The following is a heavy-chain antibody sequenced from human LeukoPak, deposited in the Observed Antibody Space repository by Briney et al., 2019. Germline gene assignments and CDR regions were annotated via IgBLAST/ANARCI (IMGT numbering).Heavy chain of an antibody. J-gene: IGHJ4*02. CDR2: IYHSGST. CDR1: GGSISSSNW. Sequence: PSETLSLTCTVSGGSISSSNWWSWVRQPPGKGLEWIGEIYHSGSTNYNPSLKSRVTISVDKSTNQFSLKLSSVTAADTAVYYCARDRSGYSYGRRFDYWGQGTPVTVSS. V-gene: IGHV4-4*02. D-gene: IGHD5-18*01. CDR3: ARDRSGYSYGRRFDY.